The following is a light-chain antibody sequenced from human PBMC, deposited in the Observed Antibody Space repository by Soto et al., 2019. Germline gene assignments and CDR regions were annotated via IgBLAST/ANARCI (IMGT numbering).Light chain of an antibody. CDR2: DVS. CDR1: SSDVGDYNY. V-gene: IGLV2-11*01. CDR3: CSYAGSNTSV. Sequence: QSALTQPRSVSGSPGQSVTISCTGTSSDVGDYNYVSWYQQHPGKAPKLMIYDVSKRPSGVPDRFSGSKSGNTASLTISGLQAEDEADYYCCSYAGSNTSVFGGGTKLTVL. J-gene: IGLJ3*02.